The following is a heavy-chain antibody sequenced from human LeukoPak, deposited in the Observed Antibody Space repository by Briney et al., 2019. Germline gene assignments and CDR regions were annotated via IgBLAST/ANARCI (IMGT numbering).Heavy chain of an antibody. CDR2: INPNSGGT. CDR1: GYTFTGYY. CDR3: ARGWTAVTYGYFDY. D-gene: IGHD4-17*01. V-gene: IGHV1-2*02. J-gene: IGHJ4*02. Sequence: ASVKVSCKASGYTFTGYYMHWVRQAPGQGLEWMGWINPNSGGTNYAQRFQGRVTMTRDTSISTAYMELSRLRSDDTAVYYCARGWTAVTYGYFDYWGQGSLVTVSS.